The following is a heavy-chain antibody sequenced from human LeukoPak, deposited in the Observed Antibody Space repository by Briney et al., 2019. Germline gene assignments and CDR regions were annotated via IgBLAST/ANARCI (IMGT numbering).Heavy chain of an antibody. V-gene: IGHV3-33*03. CDR1: GFSFSTYA. CDR3: ASPPQWLALGY. D-gene: IGHD6-19*01. CDR2: IWHDASHT. J-gene: IGHJ4*02. Sequence: QPGRSLRLSCAASGFSFSTYAMHWVRQAPGKGLEWVTLIWHDASHTFYTDSVKGRFTISRDNAKNSLYLQMNSLRAEDTAVYYCASPPQWLALGYWGQGTLVTVSS.